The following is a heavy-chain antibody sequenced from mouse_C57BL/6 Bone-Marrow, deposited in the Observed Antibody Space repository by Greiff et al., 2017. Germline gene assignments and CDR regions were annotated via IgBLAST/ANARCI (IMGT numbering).Heavy chain of an antibody. J-gene: IGHJ3*01. Sequence: VQLQQPGAELVKPGASVKMSCKASGYTFTSYWITWVKQRPGQGLEWIGDIYPGSGSTNYNEKFKSKATLTVDTSSSTAYMQLSSLTSEDSAVYYCARIYYGSSYGAWFAYWGQGTLVTVSA. CDR3: ARIYYGSSYGAWFAY. CDR1: GYTFTSYW. D-gene: IGHD1-1*01. CDR2: IYPGSGST. V-gene: IGHV1-55*01.